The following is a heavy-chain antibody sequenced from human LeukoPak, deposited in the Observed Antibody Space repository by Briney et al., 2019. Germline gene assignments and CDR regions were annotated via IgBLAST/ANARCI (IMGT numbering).Heavy chain of an antibody. V-gene: IGHV4-61*02. CDR2: IYTSGST. Sequence: SETLSLTCTVSGGSISSGSYYWCWSRQPAGKGLEWIGRIYTSGSTNYNPSLKSRATISVDTSKNQFSLKLSSVTAADTAVYYCARSDYSMDVWGQGTTVTVSS. CDR1: GGSISSGSYY. J-gene: IGHJ6*02. CDR3: ARSDYSMDV.